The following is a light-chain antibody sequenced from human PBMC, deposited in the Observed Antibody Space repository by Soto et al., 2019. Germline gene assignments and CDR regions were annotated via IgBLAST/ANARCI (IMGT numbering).Light chain of an antibody. Sequence: VHMTHYHITLSASIGHIVVITFRASQTISRWLAWFQQKPGKAPKLLIYEASNLHTGVPSRFSGSGSGTESTLTISGLQTDDFAIYYCQRKCSPWTFGGGTKVDI. CDR3: QRKCSPWT. CDR1: QTISRW. J-gene: IGKJ4*02. CDR2: EAS. V-gene: IGKV1-5*03.